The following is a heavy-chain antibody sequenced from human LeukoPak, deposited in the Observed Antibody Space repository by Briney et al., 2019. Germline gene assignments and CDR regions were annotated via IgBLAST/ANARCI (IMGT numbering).Heavy chain of an antibody. CDR3: AKRVIVVVPAARYNWFDP. CDR2: ISNNGGYT. CDR1: GFTFSSSA. V-gene: IGHV3-23*01. J-gene: IGHJ5*02. Sequence: GGSLRLSCAASGFTFSSSAMSWVRQAPGKGLEWVSAISNNGGYTYYADSVQGRFTISRDNPKNTLYLQMNSLRAEDTAVYYCAKRVIVVVPAARYNWFDPWGQGTLVTVSS. D-gene: IGHD2-2*01.